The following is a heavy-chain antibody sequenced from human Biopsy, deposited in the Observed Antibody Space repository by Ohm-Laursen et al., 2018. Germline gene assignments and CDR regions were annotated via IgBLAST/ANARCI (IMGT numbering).Heavy chain of an antibody. CDR2: IYPNSGDT. CDR1: GDAFLGYY. CDR3: VRDPLNGHKHFDY. Sequence: ATVKISCKASGDAFLGYYLHWVRQAPGQGLEWMGSIYPNSGDTNYAQKFQGTVTMTRDTSISTAYLALGSLRSADTAIYYCVRDPLNGHKHFDYWGQGSLVTVSS. J-gene: IGHJ4*02. V-gene: IGHV1-2*02. D-gene: IGHD2-8*01.